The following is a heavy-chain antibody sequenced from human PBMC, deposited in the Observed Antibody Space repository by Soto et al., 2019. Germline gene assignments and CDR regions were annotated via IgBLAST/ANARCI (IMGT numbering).Heavy chain of an antibody. CDR2: TYYRSKWYN. Sequence: QTLSLTCAISGDSVSSSSAAWNWIRQSPSRGLEWMGRTYYRSKWYNDYAVSLQSRITIKPDTSKNQFSLQLNYVTTEDTAVYYCAREVAARYYYYYGMDXWGQGTTVTVS. D-gene: IGHD6-6*01. J-gene: IGHJ6*02. CDR3: AREVAARYYYYYGMDX. CDR1: GDSVSSSSAA. V-gene: IGHV6-1*01.